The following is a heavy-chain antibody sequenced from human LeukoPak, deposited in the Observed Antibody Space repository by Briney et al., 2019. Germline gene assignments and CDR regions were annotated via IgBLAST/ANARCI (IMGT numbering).Heavy chain of an antibody. D-gene: IGHD2-2*01. V-gene: IGHV3-7*01. J-gene: IGHJ4*02. CDR3: ARESRFVVPAAMSFEDY. CDR1: GFTFSNYW. Sequence: QPGESLRLSCAASGFTFSNYWMSWVRQAPGKGLEWVANIKPDGSQKYYVDSLKGRFTNSRDNDKNSLYLQMNSLRAEDTAVYYCARESRFVVPAAMSFEDYWGQGTLVTVSS. CDR2: IKPDGSQK.